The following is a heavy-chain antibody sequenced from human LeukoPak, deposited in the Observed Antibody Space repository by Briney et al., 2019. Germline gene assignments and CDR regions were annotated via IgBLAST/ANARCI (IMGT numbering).Heavy chain of an antibody. V-gene: IGHV4-61*08. CDR3: ARKPWGIGSGGHFDY. Sequence: SETLSLTCTVSGDSVSSADSYWSWIRQSPGKGPEWIGYINNGGTTNYNPSLKSRVTISVDTSRNQFSLKLSSVTAADTAVYYCARKPWGIGSGGHFDYWGQGTLVTVSS. D-gene: IGHD2-15*01. CDR2: INNGGTT. CDR1: GDSVSSADSY. J-gene: IGHJ4*02.